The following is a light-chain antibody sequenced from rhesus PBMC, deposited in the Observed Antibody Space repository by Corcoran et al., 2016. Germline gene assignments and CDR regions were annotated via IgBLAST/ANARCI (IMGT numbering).Light chain of an antibody. CDR3: QQYSSRPWT. CDR1: QGLSSW. V-gene: IGKV1-22*01. CDR2: KAA. J-gene: IGKJ1*01. Sequence: DIQMTQSPSSLSASVGDTVTITCRASQGLSSWLAWYQQKPGNAPKLLIYKAARLQSGVPSRFSGSGSGTHFTLPISSLQSEDFATYYCQQYSSRPWTFGQGTKVEIK.